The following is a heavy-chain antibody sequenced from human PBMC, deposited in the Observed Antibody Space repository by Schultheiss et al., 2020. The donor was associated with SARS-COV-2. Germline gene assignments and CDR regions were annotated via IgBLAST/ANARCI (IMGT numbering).Heavy chain of an antibody. D-gene: IGHD6-19*01. V-gene: IGHV4-30-2*01. CDR1: GGSISSGGYS. Sequence: SQTLSLTCAVSGGSISSGGYSWSWIRQPPGKGLEWIGYIYHSGSTNYNPSLKSRVTMSVDTSKNQFSLKLSSVTAADTAVYYCARGGLLFEQWPFDYWGQGTLVTVSS. J-gene: IGHJ4*02. CDR2: IYHSGST. CDR3: ARGGLLFEQWPFDY.